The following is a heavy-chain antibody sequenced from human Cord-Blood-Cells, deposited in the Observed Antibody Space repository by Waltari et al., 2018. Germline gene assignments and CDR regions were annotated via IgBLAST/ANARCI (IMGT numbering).Heavy chain of an antibody. CDR1: GCTFSSDA. V-gene: IGHV3-23*01. D-gene: IGHD6-19*01. J-gene: IGHJ4*02. CDR3: AKSLDSSGWFDY. Sequence: EVQLLESGGGLVQPGGSLRLSCAASGCTFSSDAMSWVRKAPGKGLEWVSAISGSGGSTDPADSVKCRFTISRDNPKNTLYLQMNSLRAEDTAVYYCAKSLDSSGWFDYWGLGTLVTVSS. CDR2: ISGSGGST.